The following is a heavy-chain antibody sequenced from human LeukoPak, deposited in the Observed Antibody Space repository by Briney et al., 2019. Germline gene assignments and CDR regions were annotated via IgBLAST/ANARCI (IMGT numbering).Heavy chain of an antibody. D-gene: IGHD3-22*01. J-gene: IGHJ4*02. V-gene: IGHV1-2*02. CDR1: GYTFTGYY. CDR3: ARRLGYYYFDY. Sequence: ASVKVSCKASGYTFTGYYMHWVRQAPGQGLEWMGWINPNSSGTNYAQKFQGRVTMTRDTSTSTVYMELSSLRSEDTAVYYCARRLGYYYFDYWGQGTLVTVSS. CDR2: INPNSSGT.